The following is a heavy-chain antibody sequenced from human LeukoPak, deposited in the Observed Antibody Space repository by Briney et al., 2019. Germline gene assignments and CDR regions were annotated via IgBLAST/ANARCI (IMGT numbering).Heavy chain of an antibody. J-gene: IGHJ3*02. CDR2: IYHSGST. V-gene: IGHV4-38-2*02. Sequence: SETLSLTCAVSGYSISSGYYWGWIRQPPGKGLEWIGSIYHSGSTYYNPSPKSRVTISVDTSKNQFSLKLSSVTAADTAVYYCARDRGSSGWYDAFDIWGQGTMVTVSS. CDR3: ARDRGSSGWYDAFDI. CDR1: GYSISSGYY. D-gene: IGHD6-19*01.